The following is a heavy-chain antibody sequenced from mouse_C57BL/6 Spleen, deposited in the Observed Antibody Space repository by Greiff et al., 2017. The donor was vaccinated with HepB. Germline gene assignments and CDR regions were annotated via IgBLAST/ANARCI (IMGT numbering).Heavy chain of an antibody. CDR1: GYTFTDYA. Sequence: QVQLKESGPELVRPGVSVKISCKGSGYTFTDYAMHWVKQSHAKSLEWIGVISTYYGDASYNQKFKDKATMTVDKSSSTAYMELARLTSEDSAVYYCASRGGFYYDYLWYFDVWGTGTTVTVSS. CDR2: ISTYYGDA. D-gene: IGHD2-4*01. CDR3: ASRGGFYYDYLWYFDV. V-gene: IGHV1-67*01. J-gene: IGHJ1*03.